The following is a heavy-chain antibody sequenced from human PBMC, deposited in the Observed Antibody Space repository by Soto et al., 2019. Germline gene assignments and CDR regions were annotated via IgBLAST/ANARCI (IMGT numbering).Heavy chain of an antibody. V-gene: IGHV1-18*01. CDR2: ISAYNGNT. J-gene: IGHJ6*02. CDR3: ARFHCSGGSCYSDYYYGMDV. CDR1: GYTFTSYG. Sequence: QVQLVQSGAEVKKPGASVKVSCKASGYTFTSYGISWVRQAPGQGLEWMGWISAYNGNTNYAQKLQGRVTMTTDTATSTAYMELRSLRSDDTAVYYCARFHCSGGSCYSDYYYGMDVWGQGTTVTVS. D-gene: IGHD2-15*01.